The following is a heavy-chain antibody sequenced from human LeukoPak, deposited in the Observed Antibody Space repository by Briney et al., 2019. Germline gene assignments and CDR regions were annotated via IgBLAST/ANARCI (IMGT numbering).Heavy chain of an antibody. CDR2: ISRGSDHI. V-gene: IGHV3-21*01. CDR3: ARSYSRVAPFDY. CDR1: GFTFSSYA. J-gene: IGHJ4*02. Sequence: GGSLRLSCAASGFTFSSYAMNWVRQAPGKGLEWVSSISRGSDHIFYADSMKGRFTISRDNAKNSLYLQMNSLGAEDTAVYYCARSYSRVAPFDYWGQGTLVIVSS. D-gene: IGHD3-22*01.